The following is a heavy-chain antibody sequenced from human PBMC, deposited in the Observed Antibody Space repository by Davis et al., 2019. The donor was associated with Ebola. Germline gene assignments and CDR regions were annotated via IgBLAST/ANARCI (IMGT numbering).Heavy chain of an antibody. J-gene: IGHJ3*02. CDR3: ARERITIFGVVSIIEYDAFDI. CDR1: GFSFSDYY. V-gene: IGHV3-11*04. CDR2: ISGSGSTR. D-gene: IGHD3-3*01. Sequence: GGSLRLSCAASGFSFSDYYMSWIRQAPGKGLEWVSYISGSGSTRFYADSVKGRFTISRDNSKNTLYLQMNSLRAEDTAVYYCARERITIFGVVSIIEYDAFDIWGQGTMVTVSS.